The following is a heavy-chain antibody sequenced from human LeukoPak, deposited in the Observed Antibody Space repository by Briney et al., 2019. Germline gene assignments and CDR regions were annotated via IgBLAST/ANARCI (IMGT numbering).Heavy chain of an antibody. CDR2: IYTSGST. V-gene: IGHV4-61*02. D-gene: IGHD3-22*01. CDR1: GGSISSGSYY. Sequence: SQTLSLTCTLSGGSISSGSYYWRWIRQPAGTGLEWIGRIYTSGSTNYNPSLKSRVTISVDTSKNQFSLKLSSVTAADTAVYYCARDSATYYYDSSGYSNWGQGTLVTVSS. CDR3: ARDSATYYYDSSGYSN. J-gene: IGHJ4*02.